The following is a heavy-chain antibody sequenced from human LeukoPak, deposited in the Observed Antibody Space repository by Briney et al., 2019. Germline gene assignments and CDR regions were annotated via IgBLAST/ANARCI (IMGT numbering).Heavy chain of an antibody. CDR2: IKEDGSKK. CDR1: GFTFSVYW. D-gene: IGHD3-22*01. CDR3: ARGSKYYDSSGSLGWFDP. J-gene: IGHJ5*02. Sequence: GGSLRLSCAASGFTFSVYWMAWVRQAPGKGLEWVANIKEDGSKKFHVDSVKGRLTISRDNAENSLYLQMNSLRAEDTAVYYCARGSKYYDSSGSLGWFDPWGQGTLVTVSS. V-gene: IGHV3-7*01.